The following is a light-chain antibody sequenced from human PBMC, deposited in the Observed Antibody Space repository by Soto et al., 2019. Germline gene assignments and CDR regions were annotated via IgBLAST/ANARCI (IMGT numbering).Light chain of an antibody. CDR1: QSVSSY. CDR3: QQRTNWPLT. CDR2: DAS. Sequence: EIVLTQSPATLSLSPGERATLSCRASQSVSSYLAWYQQKPGQAPRLLIYDASNSATGIPARFSGSGSGTDFTLTISSLEPEDFAVYYCQQRTNWPLTFGGVTKVE. J-gene: IGKJ4*01. V-gene: IGKV3-11*01.